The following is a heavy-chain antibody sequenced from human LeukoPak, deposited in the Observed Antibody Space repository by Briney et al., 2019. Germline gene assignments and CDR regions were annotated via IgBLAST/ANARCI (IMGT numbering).Heavy chain of an antibody. CDR3: ARHGTPLRYGSGNYYKGAPFDY. D-gene: IGHD3-10*01. CDR2: INHSGST. V-gene: IGHV4-34*01. Sequence: SETLSLTCAVYGGSFSGYYWSWIRQPPGKGLEWIGEINHSGSTNYNPSLKSRVTISVDTSKNQFSLKLSSVTAADTAVYYCARHGTPLRYGSGNYYKGAPFDYWGQGTLVTVSS. J-gene: IGHJ4*02. CDR1: GGSFSGYY.